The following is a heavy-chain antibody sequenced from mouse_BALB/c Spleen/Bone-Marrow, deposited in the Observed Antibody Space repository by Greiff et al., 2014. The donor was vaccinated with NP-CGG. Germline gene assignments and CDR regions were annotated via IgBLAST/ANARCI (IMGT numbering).Heavy chain of an antibody. D-gene: IGHD2-4*01. CDR3: ARYFDYDYFDY. Sequence: VQLQQSGTELVKPGASVKVSCKASGYAFTSYNMYWVKQRHGKSFEWIGYIYPYNGGTYYNQKFKGKATLTVDKSSSTAYMHLNSLTSEDSALYYCARYFDYDYFDYWGQGTTLTVSS. J-gene: IGHJ2*01. CDR1: GYAFTSYN. CDR2: IYPYNGGT. V-gene: IGHV1S135*01.